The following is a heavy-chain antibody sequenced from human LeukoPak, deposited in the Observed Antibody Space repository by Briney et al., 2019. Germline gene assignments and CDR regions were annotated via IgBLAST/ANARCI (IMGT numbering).Heavy chain of an antibody. CDR2: ISAYNGNT. CDR1: GGTFSSYA. V-gene: IGHV1-18*01. CDR3: ARVVLPGYYMDV. J-gene: IGHJ6*03. D-gene: IGHD7-27*01. Sequence: ASVKVSCKASGGTFSSYAISWVRQAPGQGLEWMGWISAYNGNTNYAQKLQGRVTMTTDTSTSTAYMELRSLRSDDTAVYYCARVVLPGYYMDVWGKGTTVTVSS.